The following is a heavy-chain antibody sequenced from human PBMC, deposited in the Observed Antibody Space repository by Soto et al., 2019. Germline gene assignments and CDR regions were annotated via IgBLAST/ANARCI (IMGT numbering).Heavy chain of an antibody. CDR1: GGSISSGGYY. Sequence: QVQLQESGPGLVKPSQTLSLTCAVSGGSISSGGYYWSWIRQHPGKGLEWIGYIHYSRSTYYHPSVKSRVTISVDTSKNKFSLNLSSVTDADTAVYYCARDPNPIFDTWGQGILVTVSS. J-gene: IGHJ5*02. V-gene: IGHV4-31*11. D-gene: IGHD3-3*01. CDR3: ARDPNPIFDT. CDR2: IHYSRST.